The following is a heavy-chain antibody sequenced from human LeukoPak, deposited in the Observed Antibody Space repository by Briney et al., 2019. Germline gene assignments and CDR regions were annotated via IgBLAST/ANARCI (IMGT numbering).Heavy chain of an antibody. CDR1: GGSISSYY. J-gene: IGHJ4*02. CDR3: ARGYYDYVWGSYRIHFDY. D-gene: IGHD3-16*02. V-gene: IGHV4-59*01. CDR2: IYYSGST. Sequence: SETLSLTCTVSGGSISSYYWSWIRQPPGKGLEWIGYIYYSGSTNYNPSLKSRVTISVDTSKNQFPLKLSSVTAADTAVYYCARGYYDYVWGSYRIHFDYWGQGTLVTVSS.